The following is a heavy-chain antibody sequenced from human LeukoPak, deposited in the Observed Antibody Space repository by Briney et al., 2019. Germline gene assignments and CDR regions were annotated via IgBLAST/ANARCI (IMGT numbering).Heavy chain of an antibody. Sequence: SETLSLTCTVSGGSISSGGYYWSWIRQYPGKGLEWIGYIYHSGSTYYNPSLKSRVTISLGASKNQFSLKLSSVTAADTAVYYCARERSGSYSYGMDVWGQGTTVTVSS. J-gene: IGHJ6*02. D-gene: IGHD3-22*01. CDR3: ARERSGSYSYGMDV. CDR2: IYHSGST. V-gene: IGHV4-31*03. CDR1: GGSISSGGYY.